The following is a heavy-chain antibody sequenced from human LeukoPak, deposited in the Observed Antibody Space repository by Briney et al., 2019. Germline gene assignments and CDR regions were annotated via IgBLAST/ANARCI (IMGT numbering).Heavy chain of an antibody. Sequence: ASVKVSCKTSGYTFTDEYIHWVRQAPGHGLECMGWMHPDTGDTDYIQKFQGRVTFTRDTSISTAYMELHRLRSDDTAVYYCVRHLTDPTSGDYWGQGTLVTVSS. CDR3: VRHLTDPTSGDY. CDR1: GYTFTDEY. J-gene: IGHJ4*02. D-gene: IGHD1-14*01. V-gene: IGHV1-2*02. CDR2: MHPDTGDT.